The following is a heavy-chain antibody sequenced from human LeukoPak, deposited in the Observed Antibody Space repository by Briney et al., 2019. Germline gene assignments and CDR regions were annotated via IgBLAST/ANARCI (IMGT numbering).Heavy chain of an antibody. D-gene: IGHD1-26*01. CDR1: GGSISSGGYS. CDR3: ARRSGSYPYYFDY. Sequence: PSETLSLTCAVSGGSISSGGYSWSWIRQPPGKGLEWIGYIYHSGSTYYNPSLKSRVTISVDRSKNQFSLKLSSVTAADTAMYFCARRSGSYPYYFDYWGQGTLVTVSS. CDR2: IYHSGST. V-gene: IGHV4-30-2*02. J-gene: IGHJ4*02.